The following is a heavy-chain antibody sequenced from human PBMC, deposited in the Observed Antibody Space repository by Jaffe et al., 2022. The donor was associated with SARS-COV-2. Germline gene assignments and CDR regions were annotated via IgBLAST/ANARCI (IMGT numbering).Heavy chain of an antibody. D-gene: IGHD5-12*01. CDR3: AKTPGGYTGYADY. CDR1: GLAFDNYA. CDR2: ITWDGGTT. Sequence: EVQLVESGGAVVQPGGSLRLSCAASGLAFDNYAMHWVRQAPGKGLEWVSLITWDGGTTYYADSVKGRFTISRDNNLGSLYLQMNSLRPEDTALYYCAKTPGGYTGYADYWGQGTLVTVSS. V-gene: IGHV3-43D*03. J-gene: IGHJ4*02.